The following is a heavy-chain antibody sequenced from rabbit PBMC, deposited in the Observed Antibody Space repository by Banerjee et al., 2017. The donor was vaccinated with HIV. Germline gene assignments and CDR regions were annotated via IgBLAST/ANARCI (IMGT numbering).Heavy chain of an antibody. V-gene: IGHV1S45*01. J-gene: IGHJ6*01. CDR3: ARDIYGYIGYAYAPRLDL. Sequence: QQQLEESGGGLVKPGGTLTLTCKASGFSFSSGYYMCWVRQAPGKGLEWIACIYVGSSDTTYYATWAKGRFTISKTSSTTVTLQMTSLTAADTATYFCARDIYGYIGYAYAPRLDLWGPGTLVTVS. D-gene: IGHD6-1*01. CDR2: IYVGSSDTT. CDR1: GFSFSSGYY.